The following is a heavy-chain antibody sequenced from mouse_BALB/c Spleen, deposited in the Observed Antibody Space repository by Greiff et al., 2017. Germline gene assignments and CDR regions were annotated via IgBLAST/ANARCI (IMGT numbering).Heavy chain of an antibody. Sequence: QVQLQQSGAELVKPGASVKLSCKASGYTFTSYYMYWVKQRPGQGLEWIGEINPSNGGTNFNEKFKSKATLTVDKSSSTAYMQLSSLTSEDSAVYYCTRWLRWGFDVWGAGTTVTVSS. CDR3: TRWLRWGFDV. CDR2: INPSNGGT. D-gene: IGHD2-2*01. J-gene: IGHJ1*01. V-gene: IGHV1S81*02. CDR1: GYTFTSYY.